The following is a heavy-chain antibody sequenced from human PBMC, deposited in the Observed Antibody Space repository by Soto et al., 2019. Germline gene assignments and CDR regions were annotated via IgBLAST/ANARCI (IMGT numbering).Heavy chain of an antibody. Sequence: EVQLVESGGGLVQPGGSLKVSCAGLGFNFSDSALHWVRQPSGKGLEWIGRIRGRSKKFATAYATSVRGRFSLSREVGRNTAYVQMNRLREDDTGVYLCTARGGDSLEDIWGQGTLVTVSS. D-gene: IGHD4-17*01. CDR2: IRGRSKKFAT. CDR1: GFNFSDSA. CDR3: TARGGDSLEDI. V-gene: IGHV3-73*01. J-gene: IGHJ4*02.